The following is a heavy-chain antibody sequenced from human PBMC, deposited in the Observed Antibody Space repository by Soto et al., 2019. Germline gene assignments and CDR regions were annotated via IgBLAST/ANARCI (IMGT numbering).Heavy chain of an antibody. Sequence: GGSLRLSCAASGFTFSSYGMHWVRQAPGKGLEWVAVISYDGSNKYYADSVKGRFTISRDNSKNTLYLQMNSLRAEDTAVYYCAKDGTYYDFRSGKYYYYYYGMDVWGQGTTVTVSS. CDR1: GFTFSSYG. CDR2: ISYDGSNK. J-gene: IGHJ6*02. V-gene: IGHV3-30*18. D-gene: IGHD3-3*01. CDR3: AKDGTYYDFRSGKYYYYYYGMDV.